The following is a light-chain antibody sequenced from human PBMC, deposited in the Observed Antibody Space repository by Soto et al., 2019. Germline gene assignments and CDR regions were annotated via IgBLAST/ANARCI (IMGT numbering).Light chain of an antibody. J-gene: IGLJ2*01. CDR3: AAWDDSLNGVV. Sequence: QSVLTQPPSASGTPGQRVTISCSGRSSNIGSNTVNWYQHLPGTAPKLLMYSNNQRPSGVPDRFSASKSGTSASLAISGLQSEDEADYYCAAWDDSLNGVVFGGGTKVTVL. CDR2: SNN. V-gene: IGLV1-44*01. CDR1: SSNIGSNT.